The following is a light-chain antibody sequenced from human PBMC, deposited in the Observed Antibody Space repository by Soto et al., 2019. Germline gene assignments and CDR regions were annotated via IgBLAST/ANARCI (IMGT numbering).Light chain of an antibody. CDR1: QSISDT. V-gene: IGKV3-15*01. J-gene: IGKJ5*01. Sequence: EIVMTQSPVTLSVSPVGRATLSCRASQSISDTLAWYQQKPGQAPRLLIHGASTRAPGFPARFSGSGSGTDFTLTISSLEPEDFAVYYCQQRSNWPITFGQGTRLEIK. CDR3: QQRSNWPIT. CDR2: GAS.